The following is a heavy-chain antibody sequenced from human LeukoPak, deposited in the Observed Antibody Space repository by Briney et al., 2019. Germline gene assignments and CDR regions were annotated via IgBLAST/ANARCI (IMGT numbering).Heavy chain of an antibody. J-gene: IGHJ3*01. CDR1: GFTVSSNY. CDR3: ARLMTTDRDDAFDV. V-gene: IGHV3-53*01. CDR2: IYSGGST. D-gene: IGHD4-17*01. Sequence: GGSLRLSCAASGFTVSSNYMSWVRQAPGKGLEWVSVIYSGGSTYYADSVKGRFTISRDNSKNTLYLQMNSLRAEDTAVYYCARLMTTDRDDAFDVWGQGTMVTVSS.